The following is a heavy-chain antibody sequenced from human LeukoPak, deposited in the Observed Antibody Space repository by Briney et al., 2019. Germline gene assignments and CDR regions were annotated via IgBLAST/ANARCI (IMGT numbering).Heavy chain of an antibody. CDR3: ARGGPYYDSSRANDLNY. V-gene: IGHV1-2*04. CDR1: GYTFTDYY. D-gene: IGHD3-22*01. J-gene: IGHJ4*02. Sequence: GASVKVSCKASGYTFTDYYMQWVRQGPGQGLEWMGRINPNSGGTHYVQRFQGWVTMTRDTSISTAYMELSRLTSDDTAVYYCARGGPYYDSSRANDLNYWGQGTLVTVSS. CDR2: INPNSGGT.